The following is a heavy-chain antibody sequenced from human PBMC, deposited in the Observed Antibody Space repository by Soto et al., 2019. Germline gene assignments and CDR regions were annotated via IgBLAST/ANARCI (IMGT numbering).Heavy chain of an antibody. Sequence: PSETLSLTCTVSGGSIRTYYWSWIRQPPGKGLEWIGYIYYTGGSTNYNPSLKSRVTISVDKSKNQLSLKLSSVTAADTAVYYCARRYGDQFDYWGQGTLVTVSS. CDR1: GGSIRTYY. V-gene: IGHV4-59*01. J-gene: IGHJ4*02. D-gene: IGHD4-17*01. CDR2: IYYTGGST. CDR3: ARRYGDQFDY.